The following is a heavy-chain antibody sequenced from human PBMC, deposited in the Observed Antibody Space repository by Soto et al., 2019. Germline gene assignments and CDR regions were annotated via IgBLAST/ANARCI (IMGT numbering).Heavy chain of an antibody. CDR1: GGSISSYY. CDR2: IYYSGST. D-gene: IGHD6-6*01. J-gene: IGHJ5*02. V-gene: IGHV4-59*01. CDR3: ARGLSIAARAGWFDP. Sequence: PSETLSLTCTVSGGSISSYYWSWIRQPPGKGLEWIGYIYYSGSTNYNPSLKSRVTISVDTSKNQFSLKLSSVTAADTAVYYCARGLSIAARAGWFDPWGQEALLTVSS.